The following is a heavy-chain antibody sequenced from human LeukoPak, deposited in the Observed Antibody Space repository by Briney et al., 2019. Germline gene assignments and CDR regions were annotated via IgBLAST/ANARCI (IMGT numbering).Heavy chain of an antibody. CDR1: GGSITTSSYY. D-gene: IGHD6-19*01. CDR3: ARGGQYSSGWYNAFDI. CDR2: IYYTGGT. J-gene: IGHJ4*02. Sequence: SETLSLTCSVSGGSITTSSYYWGWIRQPPEKGLEWIGSIYYTGGTYYNPSLKSRVTILLDTSKNQFSLKLSSVTAADTAVYYCARGGQYSSGWYNAFDIWGQGTLVTVSS. V-gene: IGHV4-39*07.